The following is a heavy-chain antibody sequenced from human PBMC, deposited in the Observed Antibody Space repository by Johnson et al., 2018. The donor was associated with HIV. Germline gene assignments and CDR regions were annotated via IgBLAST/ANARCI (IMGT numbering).Heavy chain of an antibody. CDR1: GFTFSSYA. J-gene: IGHJ3*01. CDR3: ARVFSSDYHYEGQPRTFDV. Sequence: QVQLVESGGGVVQPGRSLRLSCAASGFTFSSYAMHWVRQAPGKGLEWVAVISYDGSNKYYADSVQGRFTIPRDNSKNTLYLQMKSLRAEATALYYYARVFSSDYHYEGQPRTFDVWGQGTMVTVSS. D-gene: IGHD3-22*01. V-gene: IGHV3-30-3*01. CDR2: ISYDGSNK.